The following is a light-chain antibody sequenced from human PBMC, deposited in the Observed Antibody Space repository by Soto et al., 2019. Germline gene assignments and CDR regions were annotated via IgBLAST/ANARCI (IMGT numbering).Light chain of an antibody. V-gene: IGKV1-5*03. CDR2: KAS. Sequence: DIQMTQSPSTLSASVGDRVTITCRASQSISSWLAWYQQKPGKAPKLLIYKASSLESGVPSRFSGSGSGTEFTLTISSLQPDDFATYFCQQYHSYPYTFGQGTKLDIK. CDR1: QSISSW. J-gene: IGKJ2*01. CDR3: QQYHSYPYT.